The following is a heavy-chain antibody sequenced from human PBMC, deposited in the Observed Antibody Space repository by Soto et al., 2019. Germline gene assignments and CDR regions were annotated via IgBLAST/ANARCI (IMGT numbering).Heavy chain of an antibody. J-gene: IGHJ4*02. Sequence: TSETLSLTCTVSGGSISSYYWSWIRQPPGKGLEWIGYIYYSGSTNYNPSLKSRVTISVDTSKNQFSLKLSSVTAADTAVYYCARLDYYDSSGYYGPVFDYWGQGTLVTVSS. D-gene: IGHD3-22*01. CDR1: GGSISSYY. CDR2: IYYSGST. CDR3: ARLDYYDSSGYYGPVFDY. V-gene: IGHV4-59*01.